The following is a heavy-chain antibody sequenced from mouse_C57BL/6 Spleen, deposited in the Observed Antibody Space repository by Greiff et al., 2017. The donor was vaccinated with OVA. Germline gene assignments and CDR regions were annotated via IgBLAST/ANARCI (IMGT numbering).Heavy chain of an antibody. D-gene: IGHD2-3*01. Sequence: EVKLVESGPELVKPGASVKIPCKASGYTFTDYNMDWVKQSHGKSLEWIGDINPNNGGTIYNQKFKGKATLTVDKSSSTAYMELRSLTSEDTAVYYCARRAYDWYFDVWGTGTTVTVSS. CDR2: INPNNGGT. V-gene: IGHV1-18*01. CDR3: ARRAYDWYFDV. J-gene: IGHJ1*03. CDR1: GYTFTDYN.